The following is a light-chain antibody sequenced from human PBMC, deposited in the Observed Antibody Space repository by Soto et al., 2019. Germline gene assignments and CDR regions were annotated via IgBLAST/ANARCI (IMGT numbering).Light chain of an antibody. V-gene: IGKV3-11*01. CDR1: QSVSSY. Sequence: EIVLTQSPATLSLSPGERATLSCRASQSVSSYLAWYQQKPGQAPRLLIYDASNRSTGTPARFSGGGSGTDFTLTISSLEPEDFAVDYWQQCSNWPPFIAFGQGTRLEIK. CDR3: QQCSNWPPFIA. CDR2: DAS. J-gene: IGKJ5*01.